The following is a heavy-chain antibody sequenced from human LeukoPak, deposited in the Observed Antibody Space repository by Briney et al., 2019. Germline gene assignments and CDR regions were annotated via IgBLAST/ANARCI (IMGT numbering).Heavy chain of an antibody. V-gene: IGHV4-30-4*07. CDR1: GDSISSGDYS. CDR3: ARNGDDSSDYYYFDY. D-gene: IGHD3-22*01. J-gene: IGHJ4*02. Sequence: PSETLSLTCAGSGDSISSGDYSWSWIRQPPGKGLEWIGYIYNSGTTNYNPSLKSRVTISVDTSKNQFSLKLSSVTAADTAIYYCARNGDDSSDYYYFDYWGQGTLVTVSS. CDR2: IYNSGTT.